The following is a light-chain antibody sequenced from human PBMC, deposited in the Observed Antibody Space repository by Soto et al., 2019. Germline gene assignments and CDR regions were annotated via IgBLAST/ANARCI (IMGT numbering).Light chain of an antibody. CDR1: SSDVGNYNY. J-gene: IGLJ2*01. CDR3: SSFVSSSALVV. CDR2: DVS. Sequence: QSALTQPASVSGSPGQSITISCTGTSSDVGNYNYVSWYQQHPGKAPKLMIYDVSNRPSGVSDRFSGSKSGNTASLTISGLQAEDEADYYCSSFVSSSALVVFGGGTTVTVL. V-gene: IGLV2-14*01.